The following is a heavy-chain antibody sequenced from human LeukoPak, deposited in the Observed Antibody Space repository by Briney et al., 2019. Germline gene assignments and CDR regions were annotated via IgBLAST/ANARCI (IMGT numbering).Heavy chain of an antibody. CDR2: XXXEDGET. CDR3: ATSPYSSSSVGYYGMDV. D-gene: IGHD6-6*01. CDR1: GYTLTELS. Sequence: ASVKVSCKVSGYTLTELSMHWVRQAPGKGLEWXXXXXXEDGETIYAQKFQGRVTMTEDTSTDTAYMELSSLRSEDTAVYYCATSPYSSSSVGYYGMDVWGQGTTVTVSS. V-gene: IGHV1-24*01. J-gene: IGHJ6*02.